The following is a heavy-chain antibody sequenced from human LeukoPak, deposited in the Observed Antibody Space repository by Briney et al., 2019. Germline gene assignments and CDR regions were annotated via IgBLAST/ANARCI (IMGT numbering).Heavy chain of an antibody. Sequence: ASVKVSCKAPGYTFTGYYMHWVRQAPGQGLEWMGWINPNSGGTNYAQKFQGRVTMTRDTSMSTAYMELSRLRSDDTAVYYCARAGGSGWYRIVVYWGQGTLVTVSS. CDR1: GYTFTGYY. J-gene: IGHJ4*02. D-gene: IGHD6-19*01. CDR2: INPNSGGT. V-gene: IGHV1-2*02. CDR3: ARAGGSGWYRIVVY.